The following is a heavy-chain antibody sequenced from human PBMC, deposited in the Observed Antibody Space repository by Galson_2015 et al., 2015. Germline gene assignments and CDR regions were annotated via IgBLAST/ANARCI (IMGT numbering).Heavy chain of an antibody. CDR2: SSGST. V-gene: IGHV3-53*01. CDR3: ARGLYSGSGTSDY. J-gene: IGHJ4*02. Sequence: SSGSTYYADSVKGRFAISRDNSKNTLYLQMNSLRAEDTAVYFCARGLYSGSGTSDYWGQGTLVTVSS. D-gene: IGHD3-10*01.